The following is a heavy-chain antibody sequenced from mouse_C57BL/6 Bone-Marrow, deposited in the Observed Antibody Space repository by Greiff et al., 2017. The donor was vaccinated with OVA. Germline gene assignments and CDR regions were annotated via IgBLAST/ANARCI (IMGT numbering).Heavy chain of an antibody. J-gene: IGHJ1*03. V-gene: IGHV1-22*01. D-gene: IGHD1-1*01. Sequence: EVQLVESGPELVKPGASVKMSCKASGYTFTDYNMHWVKQSHGKSLEWIGYINPNNGGTSYNQKFKGKATLTVNKSSSTAYMELRSLTSEDSAVYYCASTVVAPYWYFDVWGTGTTVTVSS. CDR2: INPNNGGT. CDR3: ASTVVAPYWYFDV. CDR1: GYTFTDYN.